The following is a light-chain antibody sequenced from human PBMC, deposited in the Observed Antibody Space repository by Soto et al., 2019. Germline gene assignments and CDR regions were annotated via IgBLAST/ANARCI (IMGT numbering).Light chain of an antibody. CDR1: QSISSW. Sequence: DIQMTQSPSTLSASVGDRVTITCRASQSISSWLAWYQQKPGKAPNLLIYDASSLESGVPSRFSGSGSGTEFTLTISSLQPDDFATYYCQQYNSYSPKTFGQGTKVEIK. CDR3: QQYNSYSPKT. J-gene: IGKJ1*01. V-gene: IGKV1-5*01. CDR2: DAS.